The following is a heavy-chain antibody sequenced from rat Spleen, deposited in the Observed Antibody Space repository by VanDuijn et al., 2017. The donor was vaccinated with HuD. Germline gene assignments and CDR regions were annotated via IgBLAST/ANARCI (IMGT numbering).Heavy chain of an antibody. Sequence: EVQLVESGGGFVQPGRSLKLSCAASGFTFSDYNMAWVRQAPKKGLEWVASISYEGSSTYYGDSVKGRFTISRDNAKSTLYLQMNSLRPEDTATYYCARGGIRPHYWYFDFWGPGTMVTVSS. CDR2: ISYEGSST. J-gene: IGHJ1*01. D-gene: IGHD4-3*01. CDR3: ARGGIRPHYWYFDF. V-gene: IGHV5-22*01. CDR1: GFTFSDYN.